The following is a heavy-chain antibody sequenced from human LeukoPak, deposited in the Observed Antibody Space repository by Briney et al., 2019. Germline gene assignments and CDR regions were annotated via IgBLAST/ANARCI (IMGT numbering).Heavy chain of an antibody. V-gene: IGHV3-9*01. Sequence: GGSLRLSCAASGFNFDDYAMHWVRQVPGKGLQWVSGINWNSSYIGFADFVKGRFTISRDNAKNSLYLNMNSLRAEDTALYYCAKDTTAAGTGNFDYWGQGTLVTVSP. CDR3: AKDTTAAGTGNFDY. CDR1: GFNFDDYA. CDR2: INWNSSYI. J-gene: IGHJ4*02. D-gene: IGHD6-13*01.